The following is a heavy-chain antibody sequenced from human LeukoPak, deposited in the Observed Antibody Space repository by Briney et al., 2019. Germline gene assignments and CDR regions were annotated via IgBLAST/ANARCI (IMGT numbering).Heavy chain of an antibody. CDR1: GGSISSYY. D-gene: IGHD5-12*01. CDR3: ARGVSGYSGYDYYYGMDV. CDR2: IYYSGST. V-gene: IGHV4-59*01. Sequence: SETLSLTCTVSGGSISSYYWSWIRQPPGRGLEWIGYIYYSGSTNYNPSLKSRVTISVDTSKNQFSLKLSSVTAADTAVYYCARGVSGYSGYDYYYGMDVWGQGTTVTVSS. J-gene: IGHJ6*02.